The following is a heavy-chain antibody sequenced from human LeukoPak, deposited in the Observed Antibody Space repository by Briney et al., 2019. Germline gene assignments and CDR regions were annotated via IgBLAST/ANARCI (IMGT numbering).Heavy chain of an antibody. Sequence: PSETLSLTCTVTGGSISSSSYYWGWIRQPPGKGLEWIGSIYYSGSTYYNPSLKSRVTISVDTSKNQFSLKLSSVTAADTAVYYCAKDYGSGSGDAFDIWGRGTMVSVSS. V-gene: IGHV4-39*07. J-gene: IGHJ3*02. CDR2: IYYSGST. D-gene: IGHD3-10*01. CDR1: GGSISSSSYY. CDR3: AKDYGSGSGDAFDI.